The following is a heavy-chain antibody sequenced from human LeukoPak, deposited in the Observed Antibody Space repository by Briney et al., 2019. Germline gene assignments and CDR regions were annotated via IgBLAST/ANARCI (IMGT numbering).Heavy chain of an antibody. J-gene: IGHJ6*03. CDR3: ARTAIRWYYYYMDV. D-gene: IGHD4-23*01. V-gene: IGHV4-34*01. CDR1: GGSFSGYY. Sequence: SETLSLTCAVYGGSFSGYYWSWLRQPPGKGLEWIGEINHSGSTNYNPSLKSRVTISVDTSKNQFSLKLSSVTAADTAVYYCARTAIRWYYYYMDVWGKGTTVTVSS. CDR2: INHSGST.